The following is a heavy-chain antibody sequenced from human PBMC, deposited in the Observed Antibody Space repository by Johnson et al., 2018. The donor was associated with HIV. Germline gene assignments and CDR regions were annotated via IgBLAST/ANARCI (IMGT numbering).Heavy chain of an antibody. CDR3: ARHRFVYVWGSDDAFDI. CDR2: ISGSGGSI. J-gene: IGHJ3*02. CDR1: GFTFSSYA. Sequence: VQLVESGGGVVQPGRSLRLSCAASGFTFSSYAMSWVRQAPGKGLEWVSSISGSGGSIGYADSVKGRFTISKDSSKNKLYLQMNSLRAEDTAVYYCARHRFVYVWGSDDAFDIWGQGTMVTVSS. V-gene: IGHV3-23*04. D-gene: IGHD3-16*01.